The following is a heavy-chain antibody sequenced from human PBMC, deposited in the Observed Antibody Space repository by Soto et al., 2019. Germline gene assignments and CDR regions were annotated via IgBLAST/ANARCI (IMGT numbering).Heavy chain of an antibody. Sequence: PGESLKISCKGSGYSFTSYWIGWVRQMPGKGLEWMGIIYPGDSDTRYSPSFQGQVTISADKSISTAYLQWSSLKASDTAMYYCARLPGTTRTRLPYYYYYYMDVWGKGTTVTVSS. D-gene: IGHD1-1*01. CDR3: ARLPGTTRTRLPYYYYYYMDV. V-gene: IGHV5-51*01. J-gene: IGHJ6*03. CDR2: IYPGDSDT. CDR1: GYSFTSYW.